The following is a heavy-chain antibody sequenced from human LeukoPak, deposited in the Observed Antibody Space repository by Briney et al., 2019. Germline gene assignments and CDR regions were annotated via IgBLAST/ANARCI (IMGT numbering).Heavy chain of an antibody. CDR2: ISWNSGSI. CDR3: AKGISVDGYNFERGADY. V-gene: IGHV3-9*01. J-gene: IGHJ4*02. D-gene: IGHD5-24*01. Sequence: GGSLRLSCAASGFTFDDYAMHWVRHAPGKGLEWVSGISWNSGSIGYADSVKGRFTISRDNAKNSLYLQMNSLRVEDTAIYYCAKGISVDGYNFERGADYWGQGTLVIVSS. CDR1: GFTFDDYA.